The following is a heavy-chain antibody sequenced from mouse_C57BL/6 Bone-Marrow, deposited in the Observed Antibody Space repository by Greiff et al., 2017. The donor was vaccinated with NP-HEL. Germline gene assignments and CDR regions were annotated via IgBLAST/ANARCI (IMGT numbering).Heavy chain of an antibody. CDR2: IDPSDSYT. J-gene: IGHJ3*01. CDR1: GYTFTSYW. V-gene: IGHV1-69*01. Sequence: QVQLKQPGAELVMPGASVKLSCKASGYTFTSYWMHWVKQRPGQGLEWIGEIDPSDSYTNYNQKFKGKTTLTVDKSSSTAYMQLSSLTSEDSAVYYCAREERGVGFAYWGQGTLVTVSA. CDR3: AREERGVGFAY.